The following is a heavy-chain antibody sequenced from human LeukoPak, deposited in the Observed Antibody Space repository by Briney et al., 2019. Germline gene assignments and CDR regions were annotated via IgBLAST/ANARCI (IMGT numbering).Heavy chain of an antibody. CDR1: GYTFTGYY. CDR2: INPNSGGT. V-gene: IGHV1-2*02. CDR3: AKGQGITTNWFDP. D-gene: IGHD3-10*01. Sequence: GSVKVSCKASGYTFTGYYMHWVRQAPGQGLEWMGWINPNSGGTNYAQKFQGRVTMTRDTSISTAYMDLSRLRSDDTAVYYCAKGQGITTNWFDPWGQGTLVTVSS. J-gene: IGHJ5*02.